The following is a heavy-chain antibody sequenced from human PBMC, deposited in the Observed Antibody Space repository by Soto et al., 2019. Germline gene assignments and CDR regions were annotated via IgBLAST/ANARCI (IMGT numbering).Heavy chain of an antibody. D-gene: IGHD3-22*01. CDR3: ARGFGYYDSSGSPPVY. CDR1: GGSVSSGSYY. CDR2: IYYSGST. J-gene: IGHJ4*02. Sequence: SETLSLTCTVSGGSVSSGSYYWSWIRQPPGKGLEWIGYIYYSGSTNYNPSLKSRVTISVDTSKDQFSLKLSSVTAADTAVYYCARGFGYYDSSGSPPVYWGQGTLVTVSS. V-gene: IGHV4-61*01.